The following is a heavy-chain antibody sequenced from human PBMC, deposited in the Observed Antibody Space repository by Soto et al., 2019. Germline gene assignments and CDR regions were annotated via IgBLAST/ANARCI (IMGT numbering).Heavy chain of an antibody. CDR3: ARSYYGSGSYFHYYYMDV. CDR1: GGSFSGYY. CDR2: INHSGST. V-gene: IGHV4-34*01. D-gene: IGHD3-10*01. J-gene: IGHJ6*03. Sequence: NPSETLSLTCAVYGGSFSGYYWSWIRQPPGKGLEWIGEINHSGSTNYNPSLKSRVTISVDTSKNQFSLKLSSVTAADTAVYYCARSYYGSGSYFHYYYMDVWGKGTTVTVSS.